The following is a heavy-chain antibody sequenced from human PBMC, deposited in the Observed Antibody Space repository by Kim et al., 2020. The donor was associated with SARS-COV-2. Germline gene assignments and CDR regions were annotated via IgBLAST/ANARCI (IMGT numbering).Heavy chain of an antibody. D-gene: IGHD3-22*01. CDR2: IIPIFGTA. CDR3: ARESDRTYGMDV. V-gene: IGHV1-69*13. CDR1: GGTFSSYA. J-gene: IGHJ6*02. Sequence: SVKVSCKASGGTFSSYAISWVRQAPGQGLEWMGGIIPIFGTANYAQKFQGRVTITADESTSTAYMELSSLRSEDTAVYYCARESDRTYGMDVWGQGTTVTVSS.